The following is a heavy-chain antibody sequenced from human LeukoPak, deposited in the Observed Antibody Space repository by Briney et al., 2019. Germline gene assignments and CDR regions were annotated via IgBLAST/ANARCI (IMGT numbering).Heavy chain of an antibody. Sequence: PSETLSLTCTVSGASISNYYWSWIRQPPGKGLEWIGYIPYSGGVSYNPSLKPPVTISLDTSRNQVSLKLSSVTAADTAIYYCVRVHYSSGSLSSWFDPWGRGILVTVSS. D-gene: IGHD3-10*01. CDR3: VRVHYSSGSLSSWFDP. CDR2: IPYSGGV. CDR1: GASISNYY. J-gene: IGHJ5*02. V-gene: IGHV4-59*08.